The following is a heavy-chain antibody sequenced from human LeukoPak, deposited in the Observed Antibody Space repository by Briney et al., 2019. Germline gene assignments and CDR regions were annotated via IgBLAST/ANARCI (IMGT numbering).Heavy chain of an antibody. D-gene: IGHD4-17*01. V-gene: IGHV4-59*08. CDR1: ARSISSHY. CDR2: IHYSGTT. CDR3: VRHLSGDYAWLDV. Sequence: SETLSLTRTVSARSISSHYWSWIRQPPGKGLECIGYIHYSGTTNYNPSLKSRVSISADTSENQMSLRLSSVTAADTAVHYCVRHLSGDYAWLDVWGQGTTVTVSS. J-gene: IGHJ6*02.